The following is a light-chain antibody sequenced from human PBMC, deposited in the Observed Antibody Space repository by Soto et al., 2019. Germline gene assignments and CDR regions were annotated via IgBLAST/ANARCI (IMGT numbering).Light chain of an antibody. Sequence: EIVLTQSPGTLSLSAGERATLSCRASLSVSSNYLAWYQQNPGQSPRLLIYGASRRATGIPDRFSGSGSGTDFTLTISRLEPEDFAVYYCQQYGSSRWTFGQGTKVDIK. V-gene: IGKV3-20*01. CDR3: QQYGSSRWT. J-gene: IGKJ1*01. CDR2: GAS. CDR1: LSVSSNY.